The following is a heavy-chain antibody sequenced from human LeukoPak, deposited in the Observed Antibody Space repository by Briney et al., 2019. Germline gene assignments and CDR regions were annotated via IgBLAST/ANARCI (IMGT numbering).Heavy chain of an antibody. J-gene: IGHJ4*02. V-gene: IGHV4-39*07. CDR1: GGSFGSSDDY. CDR2: IYYGGST. D-gene: IGHD1-26*01. CDR3: AGGVGATTYF. Sequence: SETLSLTCTVSGGSFGSSDDYWGWIRQPPGKGLEWIGVIYYGGSTYYHPSLKSRVTISMDTSKGQLSLRLTSVTAADTAVYYCAGGVGATTYFWGQGTLVTVSS.